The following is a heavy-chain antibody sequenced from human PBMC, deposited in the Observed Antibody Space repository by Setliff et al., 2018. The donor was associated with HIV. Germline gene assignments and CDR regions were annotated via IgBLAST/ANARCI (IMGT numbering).Heavy chain of an antibody. Sequence: GGSLRLSCAASGFTFSSYSMNWVRQAPGKGLEWVSYISSSGGIIYYADSVKGRFTISRDNSKNTLYLQMNSLRAEDTAVYYCAKDHYYGSGSYSYYYYYMDVWGKGTTVTVSS. CDR3: AKDHYYGSGSYSYYYYYMDV. CDR1: GFTFSSYS. D-gene: IGHD3-10*01. CDR2: ISSSGGII. V-gene: IGHV3-48*01. J-gene: IGHJ6*03.